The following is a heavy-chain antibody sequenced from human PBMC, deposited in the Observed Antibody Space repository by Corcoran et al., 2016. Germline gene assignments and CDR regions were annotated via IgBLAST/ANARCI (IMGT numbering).Heavy chain of an antibody. J-gene: IGHJ4*02. V-gene: IGHV3-7*01. Sequence: EVQLVESGGGLVQPGGSLRLSCAASGFTFSSYWMSWVRQAPGKGLEWVANIKQDGSEKYYVDSVKGRFTISRDNAKNSLYLQMNSPRAEDTAVYYCAREGGSYDFWSGYPNRDYWGQGTLVTVSS. CDR3: AREGGSYDFWSGYPNRDY. D-gene: IGHD3-3*01. CDR1: GFTFSSYW. CDR2: IKQDGSEK.